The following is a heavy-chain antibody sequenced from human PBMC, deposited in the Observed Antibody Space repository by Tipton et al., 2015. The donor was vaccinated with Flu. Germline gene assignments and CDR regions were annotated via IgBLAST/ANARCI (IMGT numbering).Heavy chain of an antibody. CDR2: IYFSGAT. CDR1: GGSISSSLHY. J-gene: IGHJ3*02. D-gene: IGHD3-10*01. V-gene: IGHV4-39*07. Sequence: TLSLTCTVSGGSISSSLHYWGWIRQSPGKGLEWIGNIYFSGATYYNPSLESRVTISVDTSKNQFSQKLSSVTAADTAVYYCARVAGDSMVRGVVRDAFDIWGEGTAVTVSS. CDR3: ARVAGDSMVRGVVRDAFDI.